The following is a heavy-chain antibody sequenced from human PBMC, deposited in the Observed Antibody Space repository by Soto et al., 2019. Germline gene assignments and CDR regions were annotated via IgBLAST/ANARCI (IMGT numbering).Heavy chain of an antibody. CDR2: INPNSGGT. D-gene: IGHD1-7*01. J-gene: IGHJ3*02. CDR1: GYTFTGYY. V-gene: IGHV1-2*02. Sequence: ASVKVSCKASGYTFTGYYMHWVRQAPGQGLEWMGWINPNSGGTNYAQKFQGRVAMTRDTSISTAYMELSRLRSDDTAVYYCARQTRTGITGTKSGAFDIWGQGTMVTVSS. CDR3: ARQTRTGITGTKSGAFDI.